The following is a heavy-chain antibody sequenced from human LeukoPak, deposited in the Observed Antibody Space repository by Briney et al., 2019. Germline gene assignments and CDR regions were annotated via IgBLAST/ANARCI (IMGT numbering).Heavy chain of an antibody. Sequence: ASVTVSCTASGYTFTSYGISWVRQAPGQGLEWMGWISAYNGNTNYAQKLQGRVTMTTDTSTSTAYMELRSLRSDDTAVYYCARMGERSGPYYYYYYGMDVWGQGTTVTVSS. CDR2: ISAYNGNT. CDR1: GYTFTSYG. CDR3: ARMGERSGPYYYYYYGMDV. V-gene: IGHV1-18*01. D-gene: IGHD3-16*01. J-gene: IGHJ6*02.